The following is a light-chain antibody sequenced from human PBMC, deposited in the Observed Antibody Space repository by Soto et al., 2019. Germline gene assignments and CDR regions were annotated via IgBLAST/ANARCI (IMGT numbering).Light chain of an antibody. CDR3: QQYSSYPYT. J-gene: IGKJ2*01. CDR2: DVS. CDR1: QISNNL. V-gene: IGKV1-5*01. Sequence: DVQITQSPSTLSASVGDRVTITCRASQISNNLLAWYQQKPGKAPKFLIYDVSTLESGVPSRFSGSGSGTEFTLTISCLQSEDFATYYCQQYSSYPYTFGQGTKV.